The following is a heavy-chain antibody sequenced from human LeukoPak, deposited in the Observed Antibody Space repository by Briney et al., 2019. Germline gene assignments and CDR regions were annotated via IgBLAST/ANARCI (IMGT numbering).Heavy chain of an antibody. CDR1: GFSFSNYG. D-gene: IGHD3-10*01. CDR2: ISYDGSNK. V-gene: IGHV3-30*19. CDR3: ARGGRWFGELFGFDY. Sequence: GGSLRLSCAASGFSFSNYGMHWVRQAPGKGLEWVAVISYDGSNKYYADSVKGRFTISRDNSKNTLYLQTNSLRAEDTAVYYCARGGRWFGELFGFDYWGQGTLVTVSS. J-gene: IGHJ4*02.